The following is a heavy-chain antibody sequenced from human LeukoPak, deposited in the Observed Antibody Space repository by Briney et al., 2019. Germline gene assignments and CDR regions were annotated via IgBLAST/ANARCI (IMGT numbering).Heavy chain of an antibody. D-gene: IGHD3-22*01. CDR2: ISSSSSTI. CDR3: ATTDYYDSSGYYNPPDY. CDR1: GFTFSSYS. Sequence: GGSLRLSCAASGFTFSSYSMNWVRQAPGKGLEWVSYISSSSSTIYYADSVKGRFTISRDNAKNSLYLQMSSLRAEDTAVYYCATTDYYDSSGYYNPPDYWGQGTLVTVSS. V-gene: IGHV3-48*04. J-gene: IGHJ4*02.